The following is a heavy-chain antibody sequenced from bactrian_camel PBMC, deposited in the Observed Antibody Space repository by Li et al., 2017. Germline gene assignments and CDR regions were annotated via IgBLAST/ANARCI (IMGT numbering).Heavy chain of an antibody. J-gene: IGHJ4*01. CDR2: IESDGAR. CDR1: VDTIGRYC. D-gene: IGHD3*01. CDR3: VRDLLCYSGPNY. Sequence: HVQLVESGGGSVQLGGSLRLSCVASVDTIGRYCMGWFRQIPDKDREGVAGIESDGARRYADSVKGRFTVSEGAAENILSLEMNSLKPEDTAVYYCVRDLLCYSGPNYWGQGTQVTVS. V-gene: IGHV3S9*01.